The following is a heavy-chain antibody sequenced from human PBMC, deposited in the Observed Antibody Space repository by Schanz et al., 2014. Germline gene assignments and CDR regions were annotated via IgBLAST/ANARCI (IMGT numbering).Heavy chain of an antibody. V-gene: IGHV4-31*03. CDR2: ISYSGST. Sequence: QVQLQESGPGLVKPSQTLSLTCTVSGGSVSSGGDYWSWIRQHPGKGLEWIGFISYSGSTYYNPSLKSRVTITVGTPKTKSPLKLRPVPAADTAVYYCARDSLRGATGGYGMDVWGQGTTVTVSS. CDR3: ARDSLRGATGGYGMDV. J-gene: IGHJ6*02. D-gene: IGHD2-8*02. CDR1: GGSVSSGGDY.